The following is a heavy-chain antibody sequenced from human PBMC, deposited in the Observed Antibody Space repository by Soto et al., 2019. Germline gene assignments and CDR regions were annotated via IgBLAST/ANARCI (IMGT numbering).Heavy chain of an antibody. CDR1: GFTFSGSA. Sequence: EVQLVESGGGLVQPGGSLKLSCAASGFTFSGSAMHCVRQASGKGLEWVGRIRSKANSYATAYAASVKGRFTISRDDSKNTAYLQMNSLKTEDTAVYYCRGYDFPFDYWGQGTLVTVSS. CDR2: IRSKANSYAT. CDR3: RGYDFPFDY. J-gene: IGHJ4*02. D-gene: IGHD5-12*01. V-gene: IGHV3-73*02.